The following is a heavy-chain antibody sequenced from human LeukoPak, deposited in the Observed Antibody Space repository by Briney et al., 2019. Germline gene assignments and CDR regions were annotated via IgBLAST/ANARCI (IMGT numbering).Heavy chain of an antibody. Sequence: GGSLRLACAASGSTFSSYSMNWVRQAPGMGLEWVSSISSSSSYIYYADSVKGRFTISRDNAKNSLYLQMNSLRAEDTAVYYCACTKNADYWGQGTLVTVSS. J-gene: IGHJ4*02. CDR1: GSTFSSYS. V-gene: IGHV3-21*01. CDR2: ISSSSSYI. CDR3: ACTKNADY.